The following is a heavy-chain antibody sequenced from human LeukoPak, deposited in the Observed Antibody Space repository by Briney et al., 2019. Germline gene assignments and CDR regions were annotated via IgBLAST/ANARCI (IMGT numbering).Heavy chain of an antibody. CDR2: INHGGST. CDR1: GGSFSDYY. J-gene: IGHJ4*02. D-gene: IGHD4-17*01. CDR3: LCVIPTVTIFDY. V-gene: IGHV4-34*01. Sequence: PSETLSLTCAVYGGSFSDYYWTWIRQTPGKGLEWIGEINHGGSTNYNPSLKSRVSISVDTSRNQFSLRLTSVTAADTAVYYCLCVIPTVTIFDYWGQGSLVTVSS.